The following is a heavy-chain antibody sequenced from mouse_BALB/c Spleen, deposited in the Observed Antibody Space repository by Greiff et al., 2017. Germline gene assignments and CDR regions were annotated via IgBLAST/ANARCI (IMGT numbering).Heavy chain of an antibody. CDR1: GYAFTNYW. CDR2: IYPGSGNT. V-gene: IGHV1-63*01. Sequence: VQGVESGAELVRPGTSVKISCKASGYAFTNYWLGWVKQRPGHGLEWIGDIYPGSGNTYYNEKFKGKATLTADKSSSTAYMQLSSLTSEDSAVYFCARGGGGRYAMDDWGQGTSVTVSS. CDR3: ARGGGGRYAMDD. D-gene: IGHD3-3*01. J-gene: IGHJ4*01.